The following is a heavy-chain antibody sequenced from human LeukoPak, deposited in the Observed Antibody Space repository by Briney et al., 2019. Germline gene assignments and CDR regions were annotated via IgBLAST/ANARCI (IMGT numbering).Heavy chain of an antibody. CDR2: INPNSGGT. CDR3: ASLTTGTTLGP. CDR1: GYTFTGCY. D-gene: IGHD1-1*01. J-gene: IGHJ5*02. V-gene: IGHV1-2*02. Sequence: GASLKVSCKASGYTFTGCYMHWVRPAPGQGLEWMGWINPNSGGTNYAQKFQGRVTMTRDTSISTAYMELSRLRSDDTAVYYCASLTTGTTLGPWGQGTLVTVSS.